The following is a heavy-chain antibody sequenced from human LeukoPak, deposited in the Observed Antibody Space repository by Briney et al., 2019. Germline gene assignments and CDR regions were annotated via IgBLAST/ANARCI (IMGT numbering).Heavy chain of an antibody. D-gene: IGHD3-22*01. CDR2: IYYGENT. V-gene: IGHV4-39*01. J-gene: IGHJ4*02. Sequence: SETLSLTCAVSGGSISSNSYYWGWIRQPPGKGLEWIGNIYYGENTYYNPSLKSRVTISIDTSNNQFYLKLSSLTAADTAVYYCARRDDSSGYHKIFDYWGQGTLVTVSS. CDR3: ARRDDSSGYHKIFDY. CDR1: GGSISSNSYY.